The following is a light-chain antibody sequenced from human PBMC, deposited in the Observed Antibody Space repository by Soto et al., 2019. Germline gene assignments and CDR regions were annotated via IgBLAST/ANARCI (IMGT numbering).Light chain of an antibody. CDR1: SSDLAIYNY. CDR2: QVT. Sequence: QSVLTQPASVSGSPGQSITISCTGTSSDLAIYNYVSWYQQQPGKAPELMIYQVTNRPSGVSNRFSGSRSGNTASLTISGLQAEDEADYYCSSYTDSSNYVFGTGTRSPS. V-gene: IGLV2-14*01. CDR3: SSYTDSSNYV. J-gene: IGLJ1*01.